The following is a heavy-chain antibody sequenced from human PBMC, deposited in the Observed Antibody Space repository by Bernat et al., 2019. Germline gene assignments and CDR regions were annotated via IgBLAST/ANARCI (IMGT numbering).Heavy chain of an antibody. Sequence: QVQLVQSGAEVKKPGSSVKVSCKASGGTFSSYAISWVRQAPGQGLEWMGGIIPIFGTANYAQKFQGRVTSTADESTSTAYMELSSLRSEDTAVYYCARKKGPSIFGVVIPFDYWGQGTLVTVSS. CDR2: IIPIFGTA. D-gene: IGHD3-3*01. J-gene: IGHJ4*02. CDR3: ARKKGPSIFGVVIPFDY. V-gene: IGHV1-69*01. CDR1: GGTFSSYA.